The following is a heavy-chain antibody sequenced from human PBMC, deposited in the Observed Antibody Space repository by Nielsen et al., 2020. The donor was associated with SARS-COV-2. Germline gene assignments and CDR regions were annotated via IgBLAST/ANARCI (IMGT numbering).Heavy chain of an antibody. J-gene: IGHJ4*02. Sequence: ASVKVSCKASGYTFTSYDINWVRQATGQGLEWMGWMNPNSGNTGYAQKFQGRVTMTRNTSISTAYMELSSLRSEDTAVYYCARVSGRYFDWLLIGEKDFDYWGQGTLVTVSS. V-gene: IGHV1-8*01. CDR1: GYTFTSYD. CDR3: ARVSGRYFDWLLIGEKDFDY. CDR2: MNPNSGNT. D-gene: IGHD3-9*01.